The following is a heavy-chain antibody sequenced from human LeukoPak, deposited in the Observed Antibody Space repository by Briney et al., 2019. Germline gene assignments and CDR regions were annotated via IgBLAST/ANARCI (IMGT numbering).Heavy chain of an antibody. Sequence: PGGSLRLSWAASGFTFSSYAMSWVRQAPGKGLVWVSRINSDGSSTSYADSVKGRFTISRDNAKNTLYLQMNSLRAEDTAVYYCARIGGYGSGSYYTLYYGMDVWGQGTTVTVSS. CDR1: GFTFSSYA. J-gene: IGHJ6*02. CDR3: ARIGGYGSGSYYTLYYGMDV. D-gene: IGHD3-10*01. V-gene: IGHV3-74*01. CDR2: INSDGSST.